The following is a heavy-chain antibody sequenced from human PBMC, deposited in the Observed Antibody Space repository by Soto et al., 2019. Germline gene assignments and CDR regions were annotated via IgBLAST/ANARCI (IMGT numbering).Heavy chain of an antibody. D-gene: IGHD3-10*01. CDR1: GFSFSSYG. Sequence: GGALRLSCAASGFSFSSYGMHWFRQAPGKGLEWVTVIANNGGNKYYADSVKGRFTISRDNVKNTLYLQMDSLRTEDTAVYYCAKDRDPYGAVYYFDYWGQGTLVTVSS. J-gene: IGHJ4*02. V-gene: IGHV3-30*18. CDR3: AKDRDPYGAVYYFDY. CDR2: IANNGGNK.